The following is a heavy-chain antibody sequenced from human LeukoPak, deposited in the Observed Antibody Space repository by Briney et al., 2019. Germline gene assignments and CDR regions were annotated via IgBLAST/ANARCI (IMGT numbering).Heavy chain of an antibody. CDR1: GYTFTRYY. J-gene: IGHJ3*02. V-gene: IGHV1-2*02. CDR3: ARGGKIMINMVRGALASRDAFDI. D-gene: IGHD3-10*01. Sequence: ASVTVSCKASGYTFTRYYIHWVRQAPRQGGEWMGWINPNSGGTKYAQKFQGRVTVTRDTSISTSSMELSRLKSDDTAVYYCARGGKIMINMVRGALASRDAFDIWGQGTMVTVSS. CDR2: INPNSGGT.